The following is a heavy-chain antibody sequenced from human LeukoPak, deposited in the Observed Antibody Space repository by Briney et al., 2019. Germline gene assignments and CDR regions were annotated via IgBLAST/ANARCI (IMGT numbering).Heavy chain of an antibody. CDR2: INHSGST. D-gene: IGHD3-22*01. V-gene: IGHV4-34*01. CDR1: GGSFSGYY. J-gene: IGHJ4*02. CDR3: ARTRPRTDYYDSSGYYNY. Sequence: SETLSLTCAVYGGSFSGYYWSWIRQPPGKGLEWIGEINHSGSTNYNPSLKSRVTISVDTSKNQFSLKLSSVTAADTAVYHCARTRPRTDYYDSSGYYNYWGQGTLVTVSS.